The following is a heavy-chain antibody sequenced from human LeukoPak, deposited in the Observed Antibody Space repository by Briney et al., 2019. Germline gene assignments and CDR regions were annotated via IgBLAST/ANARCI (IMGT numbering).Heavy chain of an antibody. CDR1: GGSITSHF. V-gene: IGHV4-59*11. CDR2: IHYSGST. D-gene: IGHD3-10*01. J-gene: IGHJ5*01. CDR3: ARLVWLGESPGSWFDS. Sequence: SETLSLTCSVSGGSITSHFWSWIRQPPGKGLEWIGYIHYSGSTNYNPSLKSRVTISPDTSKNQLFLKLSSVTAADTAVYYCARLVWLGESPGSWFDSWGQGTLVTVSS.